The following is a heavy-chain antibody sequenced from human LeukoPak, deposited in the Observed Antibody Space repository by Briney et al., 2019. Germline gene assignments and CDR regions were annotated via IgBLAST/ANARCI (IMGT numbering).Heavy chain of an antibody. Sequence: GGSLRLSCVGSGFTFSSYSMNWVRQAPGKGLEWVSSISSSSSYIYYADSVKGRFTISRDNAKNSLYLQMNSLRAEDTAVYYCARSYDFWSGLTSYYYYGMDVWGQGTTVTVSS. CDR1: GFTFSSYS. V-gene: IGHV3-21*01. CDR2: ISSSSSYI. D-gene: IGHD3-3*01. J-gene: IGHJ6*02. CDR3: ARSYDFWSGLTSYYYYGMDV.